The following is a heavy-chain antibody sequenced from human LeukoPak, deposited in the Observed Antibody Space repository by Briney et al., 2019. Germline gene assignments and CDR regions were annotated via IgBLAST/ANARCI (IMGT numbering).Heavy chain of an antibody. CDR3: ARRRGVEAARGYMDV. V-gene: IGHV3-30*02. J-gene: IGHJ6*03. Sequence: PGGSLRLSCAASGCTFSSYGMHWVRQAPGKGLEWVAFIRYDGGNKYYADSVKGRFTISRDNAKNSLYLQMNSLRAEDTAVYYCARRRGVEAARGYMDVWGKGTTVTVSS. CDR1: GCTFSSYG. D-gene: IGHD6-6*01. CDR2: IRYDGGNK.